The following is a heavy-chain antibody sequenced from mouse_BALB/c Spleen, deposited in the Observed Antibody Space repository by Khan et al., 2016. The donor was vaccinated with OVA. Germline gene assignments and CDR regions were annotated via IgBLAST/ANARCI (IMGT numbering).Heavy chain of an antibody. V-gene: IGHV2-2*02. CDR2: IWSGGST. CDR3: ARNYDYDEGLAY. CDR1: GFSLTSYG. Sequence: VKLLESGPGLVQPSQSLSITCTVSGFSLTSYGVHWVRQSPGKGLEWLGVIWSGGSTDYNAAFISRLNISKVNSKSQVFFKMNSLQANDTAIYYCARNYDYDEGLAYWGQGTLVTVSA. J-gene: IGHJ3*01. D-gene: IGHD2-4*01.